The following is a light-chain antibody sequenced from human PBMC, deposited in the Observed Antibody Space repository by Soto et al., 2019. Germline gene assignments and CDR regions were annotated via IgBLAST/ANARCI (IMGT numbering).Light chain of an antibody. J-gene: IGKJ1*01. V-gene: IGKV3-20*01. CDR1: QSVSSSY. Sequence: ELLLTQSPGTLSLSPGDSATLSCRASQSVSSSYLAWYQQKPGQAPRLLIYGASSRTTGIQDRFSGSGSGTDFTLAISSLQSEDFAVYYCKQYNNWLSFGQGTKVDIK. CDR2: GAS. CDR3: KQYNNWLS.